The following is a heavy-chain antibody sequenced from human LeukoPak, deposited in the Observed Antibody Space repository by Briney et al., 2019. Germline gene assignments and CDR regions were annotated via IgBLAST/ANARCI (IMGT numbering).Heavy chain of an antibody. CDR3: ARAIGYDFWTIYYFDY. Sequence: SETLSLTCTVSGGSISSSSYYWGWIRQPPGKGLEWIGSIYYSGSTNYNPSLKSRVTISVDTSKNQFSLKLSSVTAADTAVYYCARAIGYDFWTIYYFDYWGQGTLVTVSS. V-gene: IGHV4-39*07. CDR2: IYYSGST. CDR1: GGSISSSSYY. J-gene: IGHJ4*02. D-gene: IGHD3-3*01.